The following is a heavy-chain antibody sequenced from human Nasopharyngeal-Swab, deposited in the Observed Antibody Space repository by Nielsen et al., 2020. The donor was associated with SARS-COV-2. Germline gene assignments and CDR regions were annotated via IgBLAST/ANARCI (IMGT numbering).Heavy chain of an antibody. CDR3: ARVRYYGSGDYRPHYFDF. D-gene: IGHD3-10*01. V-gene: IGHV3-21*01. J-gene: IGHJ4*01. CDR1: GFSFSASG. Sequence: GESLQISCAASGFSFSASGMSWVRRAPGKGLEWVSSISIGNSYILYADSVKGRFTISRDNVRESLLLQMNSLTADDTAVYYCARVRYYGSGDYRPHYFDFWGHGTLVTVSS. CDR2: ISIGNSYI.